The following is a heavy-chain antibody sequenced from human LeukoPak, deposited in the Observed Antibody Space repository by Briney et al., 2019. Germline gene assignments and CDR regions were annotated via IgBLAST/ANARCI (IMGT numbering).Heavy chain of an antibody. CDR1: GFTFSSYA. Sequence: TGGFLRLSCAASGFTFSSYAMSWVRQAPGKGLEWVSAISGSGGSTYYADSVKGRFTISRDNSKNTLYLQMNSLRAEDTAVYYCARRSSGWYDYWGQGTLVTVSS. CDR2: ISGSGGST. D-gene: IGHD6-19*01. J-gene: IGHJ4*02. V-gene: IGHV3-23*01. CDR3: ARRSSGWYDY.